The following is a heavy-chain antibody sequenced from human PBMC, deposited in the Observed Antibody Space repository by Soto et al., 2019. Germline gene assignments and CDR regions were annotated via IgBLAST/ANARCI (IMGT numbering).Heavy chain of an antibody. CDR3: ARGSLTMDV. J-gene: IGHJ6*02. CDR1: GGSINNYY. D-gene: IGHD3-10*01. V-gene: IGHV4-4*07. Sequence: SETLSLTCTVSGGSINNYYWSWIRQPAGKGLEWIGRIYPSGNTNYNPSLKSRVIMSVDTSKDQFSLKLNSVTAADTAVYYCARGSLTMDVWGQRTTVTVSS. CDR2: IYPSGNT.